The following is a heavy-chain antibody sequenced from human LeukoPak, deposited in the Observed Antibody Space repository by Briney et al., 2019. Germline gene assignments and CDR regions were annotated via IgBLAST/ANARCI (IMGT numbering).Heavy chain of an antibody. J-gene: IGHJ5*02. CDR1: GFTVSSNY. D-gene: IGHD5-18*01. CDR3: ARDLDLRQLDP. CDR2: IYNDGST. Sequence: GGSLRLSCAASGFTVSSNYMSWVRQAPGKGLEWVSVIYNDGSTYYTDSVKGRLTISRDNSKNTLYLQMNSLRAEDTAVYYCARDLDLRQLDPWGQGTLVTVSS. V-gene: IGHV3-66*02.